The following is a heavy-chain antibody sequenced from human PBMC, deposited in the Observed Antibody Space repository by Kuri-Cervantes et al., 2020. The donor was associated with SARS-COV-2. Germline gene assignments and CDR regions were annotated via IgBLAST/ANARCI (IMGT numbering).Heavy chain of an antibody. V-gene: IGHV3-73*01. CDR1: GLLFSASA. Sequence: GGSLRLSCEVSGLLFSASAIHWVRQASGKGLEWVGRVRGKVNNYATAYAASVKGRFTISRDDLKNMAYLQMNSLKTEDTAVYYCTTLIDYWGQGALVTVSS. J-gene: IGHJ4*02. CDR2: VRGKVNNYAT. CDR3: TTLIDY.